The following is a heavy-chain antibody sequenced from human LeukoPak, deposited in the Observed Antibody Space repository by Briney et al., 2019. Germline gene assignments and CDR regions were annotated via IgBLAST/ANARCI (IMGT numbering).Heavy chain of an antibody. J-gene: IGHJ4*02. D-gene: IGHD1-26*01. CDR2: ISSSSTII. CDR3: AKLGATMLFLVDY. V-gene: IGHV3-48*01. CDR1: GFTFSHYS. Sequence: PGGSLRLSCAASGFTFSHYSMNWVRQAPGKGLEWVSYISSSSTIIYYADSVKGRFTISRDNAKNSLYLQMNSLRAEDTAVYYCAKLGATMLFLVDYWGQGTLVTVSS.